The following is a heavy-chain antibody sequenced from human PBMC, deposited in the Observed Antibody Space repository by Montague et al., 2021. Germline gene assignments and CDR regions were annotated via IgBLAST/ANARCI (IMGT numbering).Heavy chain of an antibody. CDR2: ISGSGGST. CDR3: ANRPDITVVTL. Sequence: SLSLSFSAPGFTFSSYAMSWVRQAPGKGLEWVSAISGSGGSTYYADSVKGRFTISRDNSKNTLYLQMNSLRAEDTAVYYCANRPDITVVTLGGQGTLVTVSS. D-gene: IGHD4-23*01. J-gene: IGHJ4*02. CDR1: GFTFSSYA. V-gene: IGHV3-23*01.